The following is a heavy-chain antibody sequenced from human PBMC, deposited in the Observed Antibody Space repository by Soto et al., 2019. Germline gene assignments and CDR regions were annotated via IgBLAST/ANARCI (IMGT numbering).Heavy chain of an antibody. V-gene: IGHV1-69*13. Sequence: GXSVTVSCNASGGTLSSYAISWVRQAPGQGLEWMGGIIPIFGTANYAQKFQGRVTITADESTSTAYMELSSLRSEDTAVYYCASVWTGSGYYYGMDVWGQGTTVTVSS. CDR2: IIPIFGTA. J-gene: IGHJ6*02. CDR3: ASVWTGSGYYYGMDV. D-gene: IGHD3-10*01. CDR1: GGTLSSYA.